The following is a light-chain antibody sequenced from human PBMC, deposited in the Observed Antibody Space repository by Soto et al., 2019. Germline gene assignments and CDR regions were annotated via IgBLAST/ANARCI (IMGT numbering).Light chain of an antibody. V-gene: IGLV1-47*01. Sequence: QSVLTQPPSASGTPGQRVTISCSGSSSNIGSTYVYWYQQLPGTAPKLLIYRNNQRPSEIPDRFSGSKSGTSASLAISGLRSEDEADYYRAAWDDSLRGWLFGGGTKLTVL. J-gene: IGLJ3*02. CDR2: RNN. CDR1: SSNIGSTY. CDR3: AAWDDSLRGWL.